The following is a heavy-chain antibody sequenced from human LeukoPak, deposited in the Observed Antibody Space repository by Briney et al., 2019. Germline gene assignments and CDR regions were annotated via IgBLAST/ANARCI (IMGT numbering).Heavy chain of an antibody. J-gene: IGHJ3*02. Sequence: GGSPRLSCAASGFTFSSYWMSWVRQAPGKGLEWVANIKQDGSEKYYVDSVKGRFTISRDNAKNSLYLQMNSLRAEDTAVYYCARQYQLLRSAFDIWGQGTMVTVSS. CDR2: IKQDGSEK. V-gene: IGHV3-7*01. CDR1: GFTFSSYW. CDR3: ARQYQLLRSAFDI. D-gene: IGHD2-2*01.